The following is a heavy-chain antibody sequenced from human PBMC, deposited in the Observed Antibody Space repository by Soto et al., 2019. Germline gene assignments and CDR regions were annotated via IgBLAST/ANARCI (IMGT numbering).Heavy chain of an antibody. CDR1: GYTFTSYY. J-gene: IGHJ4*02. CDR2: INPSGGST. D-gene: IGHD5-18*01. V-gene: IGHV1-46*01. Sequence: QVQLVQSGAEVKKPGASVKVSCKASGYTFTSYYMHWVRQAPGQGLEWMGIINPSGGSTSYAQKFPGTVTMTRDTSTTTAYMELSSLTSEDTAVYYCAREVDRRYSYGYLEYWGQGTLVTVSS. CDR3: AREVDRRYSYGYLEY.